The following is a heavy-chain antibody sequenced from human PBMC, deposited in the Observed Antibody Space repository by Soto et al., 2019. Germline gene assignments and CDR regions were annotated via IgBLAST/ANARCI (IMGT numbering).Heavy chain of an antibody. V-gene: IGHV1-18*01. CDR1: GYTFTSYG. J-gene: IGHJ6*02. CDR3: ARDNKDFDFCGGYYVSYQEDSGMDV. D-gene: IGHD3-3*01. Sequence: GASVKVSCKASGYTFTSYGISWVRQAPGQGLEWMGWISAYNGNTNYAQKLQGRVTMTTDTSTSTAYMKMRSLRSDDTAVYYCARDNKDFDFCGGYYVSYQEDSGMDVWGQGTTVTVSS. CDR2: ISAYNGNT.